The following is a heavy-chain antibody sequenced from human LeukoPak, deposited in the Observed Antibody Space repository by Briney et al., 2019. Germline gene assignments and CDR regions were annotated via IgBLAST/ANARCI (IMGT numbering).Heavy chain of an antibody. Sequence: GGSLRLSCAASGFTFSSYNMIWVRQAPGKGLEWVSSISSSATYIYYTDSLKGRFTISRDNAKNSLYLQMNSLRAEDTAVYYCGRANLDSSFDPWGQGTLVTVSS. V-gene: IGHV3-21*06. CDR3: GRANLDSSFDP. J-gene: IGHJ5*02. CDR1: GFTFSSYN. CDR2: ISSSATYI.